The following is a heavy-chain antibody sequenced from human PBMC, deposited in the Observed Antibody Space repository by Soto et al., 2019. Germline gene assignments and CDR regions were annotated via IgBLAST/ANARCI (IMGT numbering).Heavy chain of an antibody. CDR2: IYPGDSDT. J-gene: IGHJ6*02. Sequence: GESLKISCKGSGYSFTSYWIGWVRQMPGKGLEWMGIIYPGDSDTRYSPSFQGQVTISADKSISTAYLQWSSLKASDTAMYYCAREYYDFWSGYHRNYYYGMDVWGQGTTVTVSS. CDR1: GYSFTSYW. V-gene: IGHV5-51*01. CDR3: AREYYDFWSGYHRNYYYGMDV. D-gene: IGHD3-3*01.